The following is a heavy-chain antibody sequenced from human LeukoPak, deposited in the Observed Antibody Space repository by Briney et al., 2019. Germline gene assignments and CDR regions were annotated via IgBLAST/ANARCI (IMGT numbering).Heavy chain of an antibody. Sequence: GGSLRLSCAAPGFTFSSYAMSWVRQAPGQGLEWVSAISGSGGSTYYADSVKGRFTISRDNSKNTLYLQMNSLRAEDTAVYYCAKSQGIAVAGSRRWSDPWGQGTLVTVSS. CDR3: AKSQGIAVAGSRRWSDP. J-gene: IGHJ5*02. V-gene: IGHV3-23*01. D-gene: IGHD6-19*01. CDR2: ISGSGGST. CDR1: GFTFSSYA.